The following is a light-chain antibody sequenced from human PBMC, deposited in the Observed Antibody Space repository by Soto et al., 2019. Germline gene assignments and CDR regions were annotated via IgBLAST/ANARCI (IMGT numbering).Light chain of an antibody. Sequence: DIQLTQSPSFLSASVGDRVTITCRASQGISSYLAWYQQKPGKAPKLLIYGASTLQSGVPSRFSGSGSGTEFTLTISSLQPEEFATYYCQQLNSYPSTFGQGTRLEIK. CDR1: QGISSY. V-gene: IGKV1-9*01. CDR3: QQLNSYPST. J-gene: IGKJ5*01. CDR2: GAS.